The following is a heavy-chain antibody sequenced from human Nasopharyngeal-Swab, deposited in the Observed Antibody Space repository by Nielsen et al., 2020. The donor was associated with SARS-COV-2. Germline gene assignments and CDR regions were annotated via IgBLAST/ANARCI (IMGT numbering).Heavy chain of an antibody. CDR3: ARETGDFGSYWYFDL. D-gene: IGHD3-3*01. CDR1: GGSISSYF. J-gene: IGHJ2*01. Sequence: SETLSLTCTVSGGSISSYFWSWIRQPPGKGLEWIGYIYYSGSTNYNPSLKSRVTISVDTSKNQFSLKLSSVTAADTAGYYCARETGDFGSYWYFDLWGRGTLVTVSS. V-gene: IGHV4-59*01. CDR2: IYYSGST.